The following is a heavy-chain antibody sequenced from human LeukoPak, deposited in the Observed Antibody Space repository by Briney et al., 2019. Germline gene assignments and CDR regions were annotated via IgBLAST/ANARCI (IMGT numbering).Heavy chain of an antibody. CDR3: VREVELGLTSDGFDY. CDR2: IGTSGETR. Sequence: PGGSLRLSCATSGFTFTDCEMHWVRQTPGKGLEWVSYIGTSGETRLYADSVKGRFTISRGNAKNSLYLQMNSLRAEDTAIYYCVREVELGLTSDGFDYWGQGTLVTVSS. V-gene: IGHV3-48*03. D-gene: IGHD6-13*01. J-gene: IGHJ4*02. CDR1: GFTFTDCE.